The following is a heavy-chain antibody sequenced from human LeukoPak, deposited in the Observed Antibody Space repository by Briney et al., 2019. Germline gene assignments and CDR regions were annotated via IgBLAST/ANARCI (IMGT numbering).Heavy chain of an antibody. V-gene: IGHV4-59*08. Sequence: SETLSLTCTVSGGSISSYYWSWIRQPPGKGLEWIGYIYYSGSTNYNPSPKSRVTISVDTSKNQFSLKLSSVTAADTAVYYCARAGGDGYTLPYYFDYWGQGTLVTVSS. J-gene: IGHJ4*02. D-gene: IGHD3-16*01. CDR2: IYYSGST. CDR1: GGSISSYY. CDR3: ARAGGDGYTLPYYFDY.